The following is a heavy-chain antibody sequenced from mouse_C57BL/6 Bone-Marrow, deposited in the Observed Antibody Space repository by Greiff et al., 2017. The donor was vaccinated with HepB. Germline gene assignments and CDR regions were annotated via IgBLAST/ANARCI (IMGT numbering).Heavy chain of an antibody. J-gene: IGHJ3*01. D-gene: IGHD2-4*01. CDR2: IYPGSGST. CDR3: AIYYDYDQTAWFAY. V-gene: IGHV1-55*01. Sequence: QVQLQQPGAELVKPGASVKMSCKASGYTFTSYWMTWVKQRPGQGLEWIGDIYPGSGSTNYNEKFKSKATLTVDTSSSTAYMQLSSLTSEDSAVYYCAIYYDYDQTAWFAYWGQGTLVTVSA. CDR1: GYTFTSYW.